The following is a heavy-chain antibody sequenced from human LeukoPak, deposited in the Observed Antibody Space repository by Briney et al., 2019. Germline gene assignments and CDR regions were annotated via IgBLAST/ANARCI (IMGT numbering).Heavy chain of an antibody. CDR3: VEMATRWYFDY. J-gene: IGHJ4*02. D-gene: IGHD5-24*01. CDR2: IYYSGST. CDR1: GGSISSTIYY. V-gene: IGHV4-39*01. Sequence: SETLSLTCTVSGGSISSTIYYWGWIRQPPGKGLEWIGSIYYSGSTYYNPSPKSRVTMSVDTSKNQFSLKLSSVTAADTAVYYCVEMATRWYFDYWGQGTLATVSS.